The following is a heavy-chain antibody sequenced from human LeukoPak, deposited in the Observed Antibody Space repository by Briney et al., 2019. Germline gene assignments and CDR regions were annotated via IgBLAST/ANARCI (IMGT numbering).Heavy chain of an antibody. CDR2: INHSGST. J-gene: IGHJ4*02. D-gene: IGHD3-10*01. CDR3: ARFLLWFGESV. CDR1: GGSFSGYY. V-gene: IGHV4-34*01. Sequence: SETLSLTCGVYGGSFSGYYWTWIRQSPRMGLEWIGEINHSGSTNYNPSLKSRVTISADTSKNQFSLKLSSVTAADTAVYYCARFLLWFGESVWGQGTLVTVSS.